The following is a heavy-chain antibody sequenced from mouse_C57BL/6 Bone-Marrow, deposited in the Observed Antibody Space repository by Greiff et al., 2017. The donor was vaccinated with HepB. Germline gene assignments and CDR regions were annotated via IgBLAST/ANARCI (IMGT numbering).Heavy chain of an antibody. V-gene: IGHV2-2*01. CDR1: GFSLTSYG. J-gene: IGHJ4*01. Sequence: VKVVESGPGLVQPSQSLSITCTVSGFSLTSYGVHWVRQSPGKGLEWLGVIWSGGSTDYNAAFISRLSISKDNSKSQVFFKMNSLQADDTAIYYCARPGNWDEDYAMDYWGQGTSVTVSS. D-gene: IGHD4-1*01. CDR2: IWSGGST. CDR3: ARPGNWDEDYAMDY.